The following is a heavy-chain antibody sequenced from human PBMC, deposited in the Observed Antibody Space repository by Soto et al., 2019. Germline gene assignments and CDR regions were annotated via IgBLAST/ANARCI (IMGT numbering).Heavy chain of an antibody. J-gene: IGHJ6*02. V-gene: IGHV3-21*03. CDR2: ISSSSSYI. Sequence: GGSLRLSCAASGFTFSSYSMNWVRQAPGKGLEWVSSISSSSSYIYYADSVKGRFTISRDNAKNSLYLQMTNMDPVDTATYYCARSSGGQFYYYGMDVWGQGTTVTVSS. CDR1: GFTFSSYS. CDR3: ARSSGGQFYYYGMDV. D-gene: IGHD3-10*01.